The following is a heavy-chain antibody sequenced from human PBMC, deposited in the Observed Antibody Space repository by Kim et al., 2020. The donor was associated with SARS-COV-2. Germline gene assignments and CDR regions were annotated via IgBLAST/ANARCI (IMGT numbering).Heavy chain of an antibody. D-gene: IGHD3-3*01. CDR3: ARDYDFWSGYQGAFDI. V-gene: IGHV1-18*01. CDR2: ISAYNGNT. J-gene: IGHJ3*02. Sequence: ASVKVSCKASGYTFTSYGISWVRQAPGQGLEWMGWISAYNGNTNYAQKLQGRVTMTTDTSTSTAYMELRSLRSDDTAVYYCARDYDFWSGYQGAFDIWGQGTMVTVSS. CDR1: GYTFTSYG.